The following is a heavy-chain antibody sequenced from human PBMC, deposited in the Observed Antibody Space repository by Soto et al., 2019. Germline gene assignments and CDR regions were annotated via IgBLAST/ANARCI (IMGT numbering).Heavy chain of an antibody. Sequence: QVQLVQSGAEVKRPGASVRVSCKASGYTFNTYAISWVRQAPGQGLEWMGWISAYNGHADYAQKFQVRVTMTTVTSTNTVSMELRGLRSDDTAVYYCARGRTGGARDFDYWGQGTLVTVSS. V-gene: IGHV1-18*01. CDR1: GYTFNTYA. D-gene: IGHD7-27*01. CDR3: ARGRTGGARDFDY. J-gene: IGHJ4*02. CDR2: ISAYNGHA.